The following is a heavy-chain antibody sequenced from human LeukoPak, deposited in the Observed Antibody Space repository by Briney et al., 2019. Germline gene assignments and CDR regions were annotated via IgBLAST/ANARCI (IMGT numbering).Heavy chain of an antibody. V-gene: IGHV3-23*05. J-gene: IGHJ4*02. Sequence: GGSLRLSCAVSGFTFSSYAMSWVRQAPGTGLEWVSAIDSSGSYTWYDDSVKGRFTISRDNSKNTLYLQMNSLRAEDTAVYYCAKGSAGGRPYYFDYWGQGPRVPVSS. CDR1: GFTFSSYA. CDR2: IDSSGSYT. D-gene: IGHD6-13*01. CDR3: AKGSAGGRPYYFDY.